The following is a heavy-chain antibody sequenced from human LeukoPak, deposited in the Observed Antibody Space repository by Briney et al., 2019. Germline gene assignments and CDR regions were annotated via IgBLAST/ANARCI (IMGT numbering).Heavy chain of an antibody. CDR1: GYTFTSYG. CDR2: ISAYNGNT. V-gene: IGHV1-18*01. Sequence: ASVKVSCKASGYTFTSYGISWVRQAPGQGLEWMRWISAYNGNTNYAQKLQGRVTMTTDTSTSTAYMELRSLRSDDTAVYYCARDPQDIVVVPAAMLRSRYSSSWYDTDYWGQGTLVTVSS. CDR3: ARDPQDIVVVPAAMLRSRYSSSWYDTDY. D-gene: IGHD2-2*01. J-gene: IGHJ4*02.